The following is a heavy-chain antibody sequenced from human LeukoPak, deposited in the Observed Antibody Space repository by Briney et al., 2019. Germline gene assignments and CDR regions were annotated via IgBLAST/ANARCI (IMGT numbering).Heavy chain of an antibody. CDR1: GFTFSIYW. CDR3: ARARGGYDLDY. CDR2: IKQDGGEK. Sequence: GGSLRLSCAASGFTFSIYWMSWVRQAPGRGLEWVANIKQDGGEKYYVESVKGRFTISRDNVKNSLYLQMNSLRVEDTAVYYCARARGGYDLDYWGQGTLVTVSS. V-gene: IGHV3-7*01. D-gene: IGHD5-12*01. J-gene: IGHJ4*02.